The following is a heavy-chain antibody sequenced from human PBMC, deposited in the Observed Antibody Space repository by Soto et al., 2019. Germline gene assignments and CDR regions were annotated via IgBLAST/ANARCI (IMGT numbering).Heavy chain of an antibody. CDR2: IYCNDDK. D-gene: IGHD5-18*01. CDR3: AHSRYSYGSYYYYYGMDV. Sequence: QITLMESGPTLVKPTQTLTLTCTFSGFSLSTSGVGVGWIRQPPGKALEWLALIYCNDDKRYSPSLKSRLTITKDTSKNQVVLTITNMDPVDTATYSCAHSRYSYGSYYYYYGMDVWGQGTTVTVSS. J-gene: IGHJ6*02. CDR1: GFSLSTSGVG. V-gene: IGHV2-5*01.